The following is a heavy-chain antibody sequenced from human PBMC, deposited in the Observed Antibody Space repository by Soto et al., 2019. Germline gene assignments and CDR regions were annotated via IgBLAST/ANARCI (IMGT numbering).Heavy chain of an antibody. J-gene: IGHJ6*02. Sequence: SQTLSLTCAISGDSVSSNSAAWNWIRQSPSRGLEWLGRTYYRSKWYNDYAVSVKSRITINPDTSKNQFSLQLDSVTPEDTAVYYCARAVAARPWGYYYYGMDVWGQGTTVTVSS. CDR1: GDSVSSNSAA. CDR2: TYYRSKWYN. D-gene: IGHD6-6*01. V-gene: IGHV6-1*01. CDR3: ARAVAARPWGYYYYGMDV.